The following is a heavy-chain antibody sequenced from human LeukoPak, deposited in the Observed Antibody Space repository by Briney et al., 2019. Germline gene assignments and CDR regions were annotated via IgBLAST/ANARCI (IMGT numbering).Heavy chain of an antibody. Sequence: SETLSLTCTVSGGSISSGGYYWSWIRQHPGKGLEWIGYIYYSGSTYYNPSLKSRVTISVDTSKNQFSLKLSSVTAADTAVYYCAREKRATRRFDPWGQGTLVTVSS. CDR3: AREKRATRRFDP. D-gene: IGHD1-26*01. V-gene: IGHV4-31*03. CDR2: IYYSGST. J-gene: IGHJ5*02. CDR1: GGSISSGGYY.